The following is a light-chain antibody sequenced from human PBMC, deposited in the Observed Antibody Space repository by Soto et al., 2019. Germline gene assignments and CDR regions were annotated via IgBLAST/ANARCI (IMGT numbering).Light chain of an antibody. CDR3: QQFHSLPYT. V-gene: IGKV1-9*01. J-gene: IGKJ2*01. CDR2: AAS. CDR1: QDISSY. Sequence: IQLTQSPSSLSASVGDRVTITCRASQDISSYLGWYQQKPGKAPKLLIYAASTLQSGVPSRFSGSGSGTDFTLTINSLQPEDFATYYCQQFHSLPYTCGQGTKLEI.